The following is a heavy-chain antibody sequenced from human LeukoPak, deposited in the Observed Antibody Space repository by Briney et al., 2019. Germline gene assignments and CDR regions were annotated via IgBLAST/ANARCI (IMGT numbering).Heavy chain of an antibody. CDR1: GYTFTSYD. Sequence: ASVKVSCKASGYTFTSYDINWVRQATGQGLEWMGWMNPNSGNTGYAQKFQGRVTMTRDTSISTAYMELSSLRSEDTAVYYCATAKGPAAILGGFDPWGQGTLVTVSS. D-gene: IGHD2-2*02. J-gene: IGHJ5*02. CDR3: ATAKGPAAILGGFDP. CDR2: MNPNSGNT. V-gene: IGHV1-8*01.